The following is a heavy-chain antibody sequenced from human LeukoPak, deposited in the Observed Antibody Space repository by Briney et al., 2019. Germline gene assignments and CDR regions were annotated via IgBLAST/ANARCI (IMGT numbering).Heavy chain of an antibody. J-gene: IGHJ4*02. Sequence: PGGSLRLSCAASGFTFSSYEMNWVRQAPGKGLEWVSYISSSGSTIYYADSVKGRFTISRDNAKNSLYLQMNSLRAEDTAVYYCARSMIVVVNPSYYFDYWGQGTLVTVSS. V-gene: IGHV3-48*03. CDR2: ISSSGSTI. CDR1: GFTFSSYE. D-gene: IGHD3-22*01. CDR3: ARSMIVVVNPSYYFDY.